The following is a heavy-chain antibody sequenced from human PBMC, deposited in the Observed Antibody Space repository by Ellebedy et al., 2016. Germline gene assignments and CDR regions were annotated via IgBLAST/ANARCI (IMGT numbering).Heavy chain of an antibody. D-gene: IGHD6-13*01. CDR1: GFTVSTNY. V-gene: IGHV3-53*01. Sequence: GGSLRLSCAVSGFTVSTNYMSWVRQAPGKGLEWVAIIYRTGTTFYPDSAKGRFTISRDNSKNTLYLQMNSLRVEDTAVYYCAGDSRGITAAGTSLHYWGQGTLVTVSS. CDR3: AGDSRGITAAGTSLHY. CDR2: IYRTGTT. J-gene: IGHJ4*02.